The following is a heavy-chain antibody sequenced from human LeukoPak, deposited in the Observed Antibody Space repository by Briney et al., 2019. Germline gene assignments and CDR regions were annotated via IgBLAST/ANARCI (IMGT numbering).Heavy chain of an antibody. CDR1: GFTFATYE. D-gene: IGHD4-17*01. V-gene: IGHV3-21*01. Sequence: GGSLRLSCAASGFTFATYEMNWVRQAPGKGLEWVSSISSSSSYIYYADSVKGRFTISRDNAKNSLYLQMNSLRAEDTAVYYCARDHGDYFDYWGQGTLVTVSS. CDR3: ARDHGDYFDY. CDR2: ISSSSSYI. J-gene: IGHJ4*02.